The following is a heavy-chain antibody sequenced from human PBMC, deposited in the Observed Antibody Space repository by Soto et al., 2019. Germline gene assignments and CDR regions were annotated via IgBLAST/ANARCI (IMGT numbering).Heavy chain of an antibody. Sequence: QDQLVQSGVEVKKPGASVKVSCKASGYSFTNYGITWVRQAPGQGSERMGWISAYNGNINYAQRFKGRVTMTTDAPTSTAYLELRSLRSNDTAVYYCARDRGVAPPVAGNTHYYYSMDVWGKGTTVTVSS. CDR3: ARDRGVAPPVAGNTHYYYSMDV. D-gene: IGHD6-19*01. CDR1: GYSFTNYG. J-gene: IGHJ6*03. V-gene: IGHV1-18*01. CDR2: ISAYNGNI.